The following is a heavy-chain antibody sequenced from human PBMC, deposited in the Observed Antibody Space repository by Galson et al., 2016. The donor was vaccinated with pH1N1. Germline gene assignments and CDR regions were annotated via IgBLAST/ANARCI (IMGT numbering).Heavy chain of an antibody. CDR2: IKQDGSEK. J-gene: IGHJ4*02. CDR3: AKGGLAPGDY. V-gene: IGHV3-7*01. D-gene: IGHD6-19*01. CDR1: GFTFSTYW. Sequence: SLRLSCVASGFTFSTYWMHWVRQAPGKGLEWVANIKQDGSEKYYLDSVKGRFTISRDNAKESLFLQMNSLRAEDTAVYYCAKGGLAPGDYWGQGTLVTVSS.